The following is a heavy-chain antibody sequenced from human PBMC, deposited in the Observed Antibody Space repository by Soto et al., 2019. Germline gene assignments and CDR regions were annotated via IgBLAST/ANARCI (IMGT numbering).Heavy chain of an antibody. CDR3: AKGRMVRGVISRIYFDY. D-gene: IGHD3-10*01. CDR2: ISYDGSNK. V-gene: IGHV3-30*18. CDR1: GFTFSSYG. Sequence: PGGSLRLSCAASGFTFSSYGMHWVRQAPGKGLEWVAVISYDGSNKYYADSVKGRFTISRDNSKNTLHLQMNSLRAEDTAVYYCAKGRMVRGVISRIYFDYWGQGTLVTVSS. J-gene: IGHJ4*02.